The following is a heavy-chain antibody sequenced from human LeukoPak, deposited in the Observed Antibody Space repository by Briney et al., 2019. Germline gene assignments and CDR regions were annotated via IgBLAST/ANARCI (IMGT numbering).Heavy chain of an antibody. CDR3: ARASRDGYNQNFDH. CDR2: IYPGGPET. V-gene: IGHV5-51*01. CDR1: GYDFSTYW. Sequence: GESLKISCKGLGYDFSTYWNAWVRQRPGKGLEWMGIIYPGGPETRYDPSFQSQVTISADRSTSTAYLQWSSLRASDTAMYYCARASRDGYNQNFDHWGQGTLVTVSS. J-gene: IGHJ4*02. D-gene: IGHD5-24*01.